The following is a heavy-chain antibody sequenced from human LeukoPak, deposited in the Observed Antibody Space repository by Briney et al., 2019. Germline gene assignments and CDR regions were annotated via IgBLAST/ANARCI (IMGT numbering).Heavy chain of an antibody. CDR1: RFTFSSYA. Sequence: GGSLRLSCAASRFTFSSYAMSWVRQAPGKGLEWVSVISATDGSTYYADSVKGRFTISRDNSKNTLYLQMNSLRAEDTAVYYCATMEDYGDYLDYWGQGTLVTVSS. V-gene: IGHV3-23*01. CDR2: ISATDGST. J-gene: IGHJ4*02. D-gene: IGHD4-17*01. CDR3: ATMEDYGDYLDY.